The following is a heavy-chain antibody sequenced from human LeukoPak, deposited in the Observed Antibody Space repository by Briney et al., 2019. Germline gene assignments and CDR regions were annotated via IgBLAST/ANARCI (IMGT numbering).Heavy chain of an antibody. CDR1: GFTFDDYA. J-gene: IGHJ4*02. Sequence: PGGSLRLSRAASGFTFDDYAMHWVRQGPGKSLEWVSLINENGDIAYYGDSVRGRFTVSRDNAKNSLYLQMSSLTSEDTALYYCAKARWEPNFDYWGQGTLVTVSS. V-gene: IGHV3-43*02. D-gene: IGHD1-26*01. CDR3: AKARWEPNFDY. CDR2: INENGDIA.